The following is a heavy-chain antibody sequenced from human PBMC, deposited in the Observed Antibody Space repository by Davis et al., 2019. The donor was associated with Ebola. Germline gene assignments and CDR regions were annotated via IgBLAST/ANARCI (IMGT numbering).Heavy chain of an antibody. CDR1: GFTFSDYY. J-gene: IGHJ6*02. D-gene: IGHD3-3*01. Sequence: SLKISCAASGFTFSDYYMSWIRQAPGKGLEWVSGISWNSGSIGYADSVKGRFTISRDNAKNSLYLQMNSLRAEDTALYYCAKDNRRDFWSGYYPDYGMDVWGQGTTVTVSS. V-gene: IGHV3-9*01. CDR3: AKDNRRDFWSGYYPDYGMDV. CDR2: ISWNSGSI.